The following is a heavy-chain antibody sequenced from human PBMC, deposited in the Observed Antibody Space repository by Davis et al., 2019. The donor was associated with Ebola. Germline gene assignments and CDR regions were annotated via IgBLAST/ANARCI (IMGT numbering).Heavy chain of an antibody. J-gene: IGHJ4*02. CDR2: ISYDGSNK. Sequence: PGGSLRLSCAASGFTFSSYAMHWVRQAPGKGLEWVAVISYDGSNKYYADSVKGRFTISRDNSKNTLYLQMNSLRAEDTAVYYCRGFSTVTVRDPGIDYWGQGTLVTVSS. CDR3: RGFSTVTVRDPGIDY. CDR1: GFTFSSYA. D-gene: IGHD4-17*01. V-gene: IGHV3-30-3*01.